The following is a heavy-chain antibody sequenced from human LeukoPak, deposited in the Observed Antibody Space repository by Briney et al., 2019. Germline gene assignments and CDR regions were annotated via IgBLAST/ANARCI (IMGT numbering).Heavy chain of an antibody. CDR2: ISSSGSTI. CDR3: ARRNSNYGYFDY. Sequence: GGSLRLSCAASGFTFSSYAMSWIRQAPGKGLEWVSYISSSGSTIYYADSVKGRFTISRDNAKNSLYLQMNSLRAEDTAVYYCARRNSNYGYFDYWGQGTLVTVSS. CDR1: GFTFSSYA. J-gene: IGHJ4*02. V-gene: IGHV3-11*01. D-gene: IGHD4-11*01.